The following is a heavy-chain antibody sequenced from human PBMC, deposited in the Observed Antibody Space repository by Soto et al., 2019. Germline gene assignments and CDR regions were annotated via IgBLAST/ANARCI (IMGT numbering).Heavy chain of an antibody. CDR3: ARDYGDYGYFDY. V-gene: IGHV3-21*01. D-gene: IGHD4-17*01. Sequence: GGSLRLSCAASGFTFSSYSMNWVRQAPGKGLEWVSSISSSSTYIYYADSVRGRFTISRDNAKNSLYLQMNSLRAEDTAVYYCARDYGDYGYFDYWGQGTLVTVSS. J-gene: IGHJ4*02. CDR2: ISSSSTYI. CDR1: GFTFSSYS.